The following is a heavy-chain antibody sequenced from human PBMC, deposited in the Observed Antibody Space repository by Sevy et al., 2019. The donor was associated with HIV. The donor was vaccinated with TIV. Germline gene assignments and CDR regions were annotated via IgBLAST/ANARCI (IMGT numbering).Heavy chain of an antibody. CDR3: GRDLSGSYYYGSGGYQMGQDAFDI. Sequence: ASVKVSCKASGYTFTSYGISWVRQAPGQGLEWMGWISAYNGNTNYAQKLQGRVTMTTDTSTSTAYMELRSLRSDDTAVYYCGRDLSGSYYYGSGGYQMGQDAFDIWGQGTMVTVSS. J-gene: IGHJ3*02. CDR1: GYTFTSYG. CDR2: ISAYNGNT. D-gene: IGHD3-10*01. V-gene: IGHV1-18*04.